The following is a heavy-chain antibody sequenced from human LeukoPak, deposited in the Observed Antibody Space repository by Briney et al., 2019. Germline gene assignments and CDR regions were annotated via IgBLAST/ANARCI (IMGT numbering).Heavy chain of an antibody. V-gene: IGHV3-21*01. CDR1: GFTFSNYG. CDR2: ITSSGSDI. J-gene: IGHJ4*02. CDR3: ARDLLRLGELSPFDY. D-gene: IGHD3-16*02. Sequence: GGSLRLSCTTSGFTFSNYGMSWVRQAPGKGLEWVSTITSSGSDIYYSDAVKGRFTISRDNAKNSLYLQMNSLRAEDTAVYYCARDLLRLGELSPFDYWGQGTLVTVSS.